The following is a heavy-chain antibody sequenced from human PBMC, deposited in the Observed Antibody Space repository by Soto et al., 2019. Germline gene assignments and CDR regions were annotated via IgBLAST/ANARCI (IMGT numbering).Heavy chain of an antibody. Sequence: QVQLVQSGAEVKKPGASVKVSCEASGDTFTNHYMHWVRQAPGQGLEWMGIINPSGGSTTYAQKFQGRVTMTRDTSTSTVYMELSSLRSEDTAVYYCIRGHCANELCRPCDFWGQGTLVTVSS. CDR3: IRGHCANELCRPCDF. CDR1: GDTFTNHY. D-gene: IGHD2-8*01. CDR2: INPSGGST. J-gene: IGHJ4*02. V-gene: IGHV1-46*03.